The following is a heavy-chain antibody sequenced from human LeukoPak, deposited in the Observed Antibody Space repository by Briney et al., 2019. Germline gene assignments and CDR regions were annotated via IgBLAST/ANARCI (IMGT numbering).Heavy chain of an antibody. D-gene: IGHD2-15*01. CDR2: IKEDASEK. J-gene: IGHJ4*02. CDR3: ARDRGHCSGRTCYTVLDH. CDR1: GFTFSSYA. V-gene: IGHV3-7*01. Sequence: PGGSLRLSCAASGFTFSSYAMSWVRQAPGKGLEWVAHIKEDASEKYYVDSVKGRFTISRDNAKNSLYLQMSSLRAEDTAVYYCARDRGHCSGRTCYTVLDHWGQGTLVTVSS.